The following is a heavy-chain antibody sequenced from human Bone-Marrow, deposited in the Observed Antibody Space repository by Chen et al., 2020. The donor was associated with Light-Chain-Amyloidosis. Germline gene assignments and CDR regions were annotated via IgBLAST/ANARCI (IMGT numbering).Heavy chain of an antibody. J-gene: IGHJ4*02. CDR3: ASFPHYDFWSGYYHDY. D-gene: IGHD3-3*01. V-gene: IGHV1-69*01. Sequence: QVQLVQSGAEVKKPGSSVKVSCKASGGTFSSYAISWVRQAPGQGLEWMGGIIPIFGTANYAQKFQGRVTITADESTSTAYMELSSLRSEDTAVYYCASFPHYDFWSGYYHDYWGQGTLVTVSS. CDR1: GGTFSSYA. CDR2: IIPIFGTA.